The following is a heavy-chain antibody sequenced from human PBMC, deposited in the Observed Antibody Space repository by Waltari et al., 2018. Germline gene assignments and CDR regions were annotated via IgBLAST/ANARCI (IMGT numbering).Heavy chain of an antibody. J-gene: IGHJ4*02. Sequence: QVQLVQSGAEVKKPGASVKASCTASGSPFTSSASQWVRHAPGQRLEWMGWINAGNGNTKYSQKFQGRVTITRDTSASTAYMELSSLRSEDTAVYYCARSDIVVVPAASDYWGQGTLVTVSS. V-gene: IGHV1-3*01. D-gene: IGHD2-2*01. CDR3: ARSDIVVVPAASDY. CDR2: INAGNGNT. CDR1: GSPFTSSA.